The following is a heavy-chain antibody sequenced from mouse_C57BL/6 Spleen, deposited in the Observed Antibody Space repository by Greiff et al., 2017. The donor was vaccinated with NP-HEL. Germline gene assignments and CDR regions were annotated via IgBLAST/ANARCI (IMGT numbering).Heavy chain of an antibody. V-gene: IGHV2-5*01. CDR3: AKEDITTVVVPYAMDY. J-gene: IGHJ4*01. CDR1: GFSLTSYG. Sequence: QVQLQQSGPGLVQPSQSLSITCTVSGFSLTSYGVHWVRQSPGKGLEWLGVIWRGGSTDYNAAFMSRLSITKDNSKSQVFFKMNSLQADDTAIYYCAKEDITTVVVPYAMDYWGQGTSVTVSS. D-gene: IGHD1-1*01. CDR2: IWRGGST.